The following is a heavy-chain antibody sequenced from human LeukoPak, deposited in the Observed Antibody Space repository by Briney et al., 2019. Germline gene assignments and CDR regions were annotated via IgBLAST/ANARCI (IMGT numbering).Heavy chain of an antibody. CDR2: ISGSGGST. J-gene: IGHJ5*02. Sequence: GGSLRLSCAASGFTFSSYGMSWVRQAPGKGLEWVSAISGSGGSTYYADSVKGRFTISRDNSKNTLYLQMNSLRAEDTAVYYCAINWGLAVAGPFDPWGQGTLVTVSS. CDR3: AINWGLAVAGPFDP. CDR1: GFTFSSYG. D-gene: IGHD6-19*01. V-gene: IGHV3-23*01.